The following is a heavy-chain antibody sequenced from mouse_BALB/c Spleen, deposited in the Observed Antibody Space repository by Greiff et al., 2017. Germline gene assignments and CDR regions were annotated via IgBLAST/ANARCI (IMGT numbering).Heavy chain of an antibody. V-gene: IGHV1-18*01. Sequence: EVQLQQSGPELVKPGASVKIPCKASGYTFTDYNMDWVKQSHGKSLEWIGNINPNNGGTIYNQKFKGKATLTVDKSSSTAYMELRSLTSEDTAVYYCARSVTTVPWFAYWGQGTLVTVSA. CDR1: GYTFTDYN. D-gene: IGHD1-1*01. CDR3: ARSVTTVPWFAY. CDR2: INPNNGGT. J-gene: IGHJ3*01.